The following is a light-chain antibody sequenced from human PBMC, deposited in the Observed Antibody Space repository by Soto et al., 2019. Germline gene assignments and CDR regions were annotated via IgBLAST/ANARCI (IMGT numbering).Light chain of an antibody. Sequence: QSVLTQPASVSGSPGQSITISCTGSSSDIGAYDYVSWYQQRPAKAPKLMIFDVTNRPSGVSDRFSGSKSGNTASLTISGLQTEDEADYYCSSYTSSSTPYVFGTGTKVTVL. V-gene: IGLV2-14*01. CDR2: DVT. CDR3: SSYTSSSTPYV. J-gene: IGLJ1*01. CDR1: SSDIGAYDY.